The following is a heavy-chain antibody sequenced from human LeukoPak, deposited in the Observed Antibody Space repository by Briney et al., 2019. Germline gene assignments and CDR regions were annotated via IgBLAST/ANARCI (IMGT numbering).Heavy chain of an antibody. CDR3: ARGPPSRSSGYYNWFDP. D-gene: IGHD6-13*01. CDR1: GATFSSYA. J-gene: IGHJ5*02. Sequence: SVKVSCKAAGATFSSYAIIWVRQAPGQGLEWMGGIIPIFGTVNYAQKFHGRVTITADESTSTAYMELSSLRSEDTAVYYCARGPPSRSSGYYNWFDPWGKGTLVTVSS. CDR2: IIPIFGTV. V-gene: IGHV1-69*13.